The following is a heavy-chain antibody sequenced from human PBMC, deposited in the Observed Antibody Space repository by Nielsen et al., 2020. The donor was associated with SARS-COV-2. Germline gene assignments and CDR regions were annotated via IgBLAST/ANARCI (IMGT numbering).Heavy chain of an antibody. CDR3: VMEFYYETSAYRDS. Sequence: GGSLRLSCAASGFTFSSYAMFWVRQAPGKGLEWVAVISYDGSYKDYADSVKGRFTISRDNAKKTLYLESNSLRREDTAMYYCVMEFYYETSAYRDSWGQGTLVTVSS. CDR2: ISYDGSYK. J-gene: IGHJ4*02. CDR1: GFTFSSYA. D-gene: IGHD3-22*01. V-gene: IGHV3-30-3*01.